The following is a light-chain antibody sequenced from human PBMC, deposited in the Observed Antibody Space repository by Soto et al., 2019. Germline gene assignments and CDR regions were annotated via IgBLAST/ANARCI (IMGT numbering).Light chain of an antibody. CDR2: EVN. Sequence: QSVLTQPPSVSGSPGQSVIISCTGTSSDVGTYNRVSWYQQPPGTAPKLMIFEVNNRPAGVPDRFSESKSGNTASLTISGLQAEDEAVYYCSLYTSTSTFVFGTGTKLTVL. CDR3: SLYTSTSTFV. CDR1: SSDVGTYNR. V-gene: IGLV2-18*01. J-gene: IGLJ1*01.